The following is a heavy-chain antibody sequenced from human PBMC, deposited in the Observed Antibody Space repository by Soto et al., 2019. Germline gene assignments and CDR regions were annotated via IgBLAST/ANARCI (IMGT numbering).Heavy chain of an antibody. V-gene: IGHV1-18*01. Sequence: QVHLVQSGAEVKKPGASVKVSCKGSGYIFTTYGITRVRQAPGQGLERMGWISAHNGNTNYAQKLQGRVTVTRDTSTSTAYMELRNLRSDDAAVYYCARGRDGDYWGQGARVTVSS. D-gene: IGHD6-6*01. CDR3: ARGRDGDY. CDR1: GYIFTTYG. CDR2: ISAHNGNT. J-gene: IGHJ4*02.